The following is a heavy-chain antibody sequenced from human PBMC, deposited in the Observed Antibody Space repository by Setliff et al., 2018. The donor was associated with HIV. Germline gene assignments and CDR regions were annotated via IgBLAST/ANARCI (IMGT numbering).Heavy chain of an antibody. CDR1: NASISTYY. J-gene: IGHJ6*02. D-gene: IGHD3-3*01. Sequence: PSETLSLTCTVSNASISTYYWTWIRQPPGKGLEWIGHISATGSTKYNPSLEGRVTISVYTSLNQFSLRLSSVTAADTAVCYCARNNPVLSQTFGADGLDVWGQGTTVTVSS. CDR3: ARNNPVLSQTFGADGLDV. CDR2: ISATGST. V-gene: IGHV4-4*09.